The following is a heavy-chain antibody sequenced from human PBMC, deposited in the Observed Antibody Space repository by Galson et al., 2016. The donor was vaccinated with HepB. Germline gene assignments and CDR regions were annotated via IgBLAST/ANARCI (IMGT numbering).Heavy chain of an antibody. CDR3: ARGFRLVDLSSPRERDAFDM. J-gene: IGHJ3*02. CDR1: GFTVSSNY. CDR2: IYNGGNT. Sequence: SLRLSCAASGFTVSSNYMNWVRQAPGKGLEWVSVIYNGGNTYYADSVKGRFTISRDNSKNTLYLQMNSLRAEDTAVYYCARGFRLVDLSSPRERDAFDMWGQGTMVTVSS. V-gene: IGHV3-53*01. D-gene: IGHD3-16*02.